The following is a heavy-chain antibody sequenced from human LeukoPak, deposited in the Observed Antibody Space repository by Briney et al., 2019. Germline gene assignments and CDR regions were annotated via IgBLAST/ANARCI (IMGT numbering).Heavy chain of an antibody. J-gene: IGHJ4*02. V-gene: IGHV4-34*01. CDR2: IHYSGSA. CDR1: GGYFSGYY. CDR3: ARGQWFRAF. Sequence: SETLSLTCAVYGGYFSGYYWTWIRQPPGKGLEWIGEIHYSGSATYNPSLKSRVTISGDTSKNQFPLKMNSATAADTAVYYCARGQWFRAFWSRGTPVTVSS. D-gene: IGHD3-10*01.